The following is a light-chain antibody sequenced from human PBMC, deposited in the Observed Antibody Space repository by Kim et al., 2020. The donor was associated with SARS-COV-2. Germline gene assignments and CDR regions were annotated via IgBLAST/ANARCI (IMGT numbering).Light chain of an antibody. J-gene: IGKJ5*01. CDR1: QSVRTK. CDR3: QQYDNWPPIT. CDR2: GAS. V-gene: IGKV3D-15*01. Sequence: DIVMTQSPATLSVSPGERATLSCRASQSVRTKLAWYQQKPGQAPRLLFYGASTRATGIPARFSGSGSGTDFTLTISSLQSEDFAVYFCQQYDNWPPITFGQGTRLEIK.